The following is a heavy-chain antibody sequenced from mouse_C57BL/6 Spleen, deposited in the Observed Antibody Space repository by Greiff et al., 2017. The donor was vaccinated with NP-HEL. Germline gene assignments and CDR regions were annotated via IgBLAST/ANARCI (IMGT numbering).Heavy chain of an antibody. D-gene: IGHD1-1*01. J-gene: IGHJ2*01. CDR1: GYTFTSYW. Sequence: VQLQQSGAELVMPGASVKLSCKASGYTFTSYWMHWVKQRPGQGLEWIGEIDPSDSYTNYNQKFKGKSTLTVDKSSSTAYMQLSSLTSEDSAVYYCARGGEITTVVAGFDYWGQGTTLTVSS. CDR3: ARGGEITTVVAGFDY. CDR2: IDPSDSYT. V-gene: IGHV1-69*01.